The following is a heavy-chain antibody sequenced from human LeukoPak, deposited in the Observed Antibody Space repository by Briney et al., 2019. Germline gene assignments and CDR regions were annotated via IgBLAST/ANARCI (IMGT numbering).Heavy chain of an antibody. CDR3: VKGNLAGGGSFYYGMDV. Sequence: GGSLRLSCSVSGFTFSSYAMHWVRQAPGKGLEYVSAISSDGGSTHYADSVKGRFTISRDNSKDTLDLQMSSLRAEDTAVYYCVKGNLAGGGSFYYGMDVWGQGTTVTVSS. CDR2: ISSDGGST. V-gene: IGHV3-64D*09. D-gene: IGHD6-19*01. J-gene: IGHJ6*02. CDR1: GFTFSSYA.